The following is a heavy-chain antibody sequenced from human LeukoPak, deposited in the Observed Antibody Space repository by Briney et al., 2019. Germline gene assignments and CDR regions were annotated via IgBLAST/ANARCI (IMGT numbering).Heavy chain of an antibody. Sequence: GGSLRLSGAASGFTFSNYSMNWVRQAPGKGLEWVSSISSSSTYIYYADSVKGRFTISRDNAKNSLYLQMNSLRAEDTAVYYCARLARGYGRNYYFDCWGQGTLVTVSS. CDR2: ISSSSTYI. CDR1: GFTFSNYS. D-gene: IGHD4-23*01. CDR3: ARLARGYGRNYYFDC. V-gene: IGHV3-21*01. J-gene: IGHJ4*02.